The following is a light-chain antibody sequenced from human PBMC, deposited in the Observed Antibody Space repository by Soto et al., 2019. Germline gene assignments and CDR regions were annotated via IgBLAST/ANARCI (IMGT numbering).Light chain of an antibody. V-gene: IGLV2-8*01. Sequence: QSVLTQPPSASGSPGQSLTISCTGTSSDVGAHNYVSWYQQNPGKAPKLMLYDVNKRPSGVPDRFSGSKSGNTASLTVSGLLAEDEADYYCSSYAGGNNWVFGGGTKLTVL. J-gene: IGLJ3*02. CDR3: SSYAGGNNWV. CDR2: DVN. CDR1: SSDVGAHNY.